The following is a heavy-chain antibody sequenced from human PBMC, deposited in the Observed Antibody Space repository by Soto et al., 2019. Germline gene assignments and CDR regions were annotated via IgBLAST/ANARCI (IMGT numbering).Heavy chain of an antibody. CDR3: ARDRAAGGY. J-gene: IGHJ4*02. D-gene: IGHD6-13*01. Sequence: EVQLVESGGGLVQPGGSLRPPCAASGSSFRTYEMNWVRKAPGKGLEWVAYISSGSDTIHYADSVRGRFTVSRDNAKNSLYLQMNSLRVEDTALYYCARDRAAGGYWGQGTLVTVSS. V-gene: IGHV3-48*03. CDR1: GSSFRTYE. CDR2: ISSGSDTI.